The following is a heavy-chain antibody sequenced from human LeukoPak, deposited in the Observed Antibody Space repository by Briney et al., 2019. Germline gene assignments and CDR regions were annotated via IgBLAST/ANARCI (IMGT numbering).Heavy chain of an antibody. J-gene: IGHJ4*02. CDR1: GFTFSSYV. CDR3: ARGRDVDA. Sequence: GGSLRLSCETAGFTFSSYVMHWVRRTPGKGLVWVSRISHDGIISYADSVKGRFTISRDNAKNTLILQMNSLRVEDTAVYYCARGRDVDAWGQGTLVTVSS. V-gene: IGHV3-74*01. CDR2: ISHDGII. D-gene: IGHD2-21*01.